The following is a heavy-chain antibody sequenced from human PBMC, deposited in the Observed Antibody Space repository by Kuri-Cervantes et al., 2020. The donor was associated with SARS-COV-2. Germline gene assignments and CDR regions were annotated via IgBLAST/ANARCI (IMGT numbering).Heavy chain of an antibody. D-gene: IGHD4-11*01. CDR3: ARSYSNYVGYYYYYMDV. V-gene: IGHV1-69*04. CDR1: GGTFSSYA. J-gene: IGHJ6*03. Sequence: SVKVSCKASGGTFSSYAISWVRQAPGQGLEWMGRIIPILGTANYAQKFQGRVTITADKSTSTDYMELSSLRSEDTAVYYCARSYSNYVGYYYYYMDVWGKGTTLTVSS. CDR2: IIPILGTA.